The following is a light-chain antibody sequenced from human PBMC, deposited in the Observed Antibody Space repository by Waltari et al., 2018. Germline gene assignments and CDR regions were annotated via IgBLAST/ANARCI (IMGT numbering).Light chain of an antibody. Sequence: DIVMTQSPDSLAVSLGERATINCKSSQSVLYSSNNNYYLAWYQQKPGQPPKLLIYWASTRESGVPDRFSGSGSGTDFTLTISRLQAEDVAVYYCQQYYSTPQTFGQGTKVEIK. V-gene: IGKV4-1*01. CDR3: QQYYSTPQT. CDR2: WAS. J-gene: IGKJ1*01. CDR1: QSVLYSSNNNYY.